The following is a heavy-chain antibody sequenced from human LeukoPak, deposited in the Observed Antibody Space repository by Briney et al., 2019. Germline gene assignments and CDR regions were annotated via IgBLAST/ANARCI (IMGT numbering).Heavy chain of an antibody. CDR3: ATRTPLRWLQLT. D-gene: IGHD5-24*01. CDR2: IYYSGST. J-gene: IGHJ4*02. V-gene: IGHV4-39*07. CDR1: GGSISSSSYY. Sequence: PSETLSLTCTVSGGSISSSSYYWGWIRQPPGKGLEWIGSIYYSGSTYYNPSLKSRVTISVDTSKNQFSLKLSSVTAADTAVYYCATRTPLRWLQLTWGQGTLVTVSS.